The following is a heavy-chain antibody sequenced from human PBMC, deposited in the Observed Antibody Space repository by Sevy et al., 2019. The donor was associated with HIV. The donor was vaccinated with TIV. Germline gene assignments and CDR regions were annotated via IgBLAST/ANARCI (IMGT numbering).Heavy chain of an antibody. CDR3: ARAPQLWPLCYFDY. CDR2: ISYDGSNK. CDR1: GFTFSSYA. J-gene: IGHJ4*02. V-gene: IGHV3-30-3*01. D-gene: IGHD5-18*01. Sequence: GGSLRLSCAASGFTFSSYAMHWVRQAPGKGLEWVAVISYDGSNKYYADSVKGRFTISRDNSKNTLYLQMNSLRAEDTAVYYCARAPQLWPLCYFDYWDQGTLVTVSS.